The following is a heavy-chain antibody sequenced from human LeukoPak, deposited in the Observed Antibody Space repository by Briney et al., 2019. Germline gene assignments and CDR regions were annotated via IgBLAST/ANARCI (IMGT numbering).Heavy chain of an antibody. J-gene: IGHJ5*02. Sequence: KTGGSLRLSCAASGFIFSNAWMSWVRQAPGKGLEWVGRIKRKSDGGTTDYAAPVKGRFTISRDDTKNTLYLQMNSLKTEDTAVYYCTTVTGYSYGLNHWGQGTLVTVSS. CDR2: IKRKSDGGTT. D-gene: IGHD5-18*01. V-gene: IGHV3-15*01. CDR3: TTVTGYSYGLNH. CDR1: GFIFSNAW.